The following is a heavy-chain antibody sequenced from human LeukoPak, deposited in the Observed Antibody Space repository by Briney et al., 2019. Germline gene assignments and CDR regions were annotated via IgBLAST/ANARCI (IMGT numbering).Heavy chain of an antibody. Sequence: LSLTCTVSGGSISSGSYYMSWIRQAPGKGLEWVSYISSSGSTIYYADSVKGRFTISRGNAKNSLYLQMNSLRAEDTAVYYCARDEAAYWGQGTLVTVSS. CDR3: ARDEAAY. CDR1: GGSISSGSYY. CDR2: ISSSGSTI. V-gene: IGHV3-11*01. J-gene: IGHJ4*02. D-gene: IGHD6-25*01.